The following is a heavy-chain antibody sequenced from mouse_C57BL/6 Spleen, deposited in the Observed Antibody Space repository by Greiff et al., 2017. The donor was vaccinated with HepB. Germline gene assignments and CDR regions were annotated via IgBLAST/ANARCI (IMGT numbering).Heavy chain of an antibody. Sequence: QVQLQQPGAELVMPGASVKLSCKASGYTFTSYWMHWVKQRPGQGLEWIGDIDPSDSYTNYNQKFKGKSTLTVDKSSSTAYMQLSSMTSEASAVYCGARYDGYYLFDYWGQGTTLTVSS. CDR3: ARYDGYYLFDY. V-gene: IGHV1-69*01. CDR2: IDPSDSYT. J-gene: IGHJ2*01. D-gene: IGHD2-3*01. CDR1: GYTFTSYW.